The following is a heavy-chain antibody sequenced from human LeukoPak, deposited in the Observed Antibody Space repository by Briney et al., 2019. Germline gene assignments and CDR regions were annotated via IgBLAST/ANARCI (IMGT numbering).Heavy chain of an antibody. D-gene: IGHD4-17*01. CDR2: ISSSSSTI. J-gene: IGHJ1*01. V-gene: IGHV3-48*01. CDR3: AKEIYGDSTGGRFQH. CDR1: GFTFSSYS. Sequence: GGSLRLSCAASGFTFSSYSMNWVRQAPGKGLQWVSYISSSSSTIYYADSVKGRFTISRDNAKNSLYLQMNSLRAEDTAVYYCAKEIYGDSTGGRFQHWGQGTLVTVSS.